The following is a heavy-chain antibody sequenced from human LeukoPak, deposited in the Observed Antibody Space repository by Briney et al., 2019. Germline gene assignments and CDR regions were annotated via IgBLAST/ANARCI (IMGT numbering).Heavy chain of an antibody. CDR1: GGSFSGYY. V-gene: IGHV4-34*01. CDR2: INHSGST. J-gene: IGHJ3*02. CDR3: ARGSYYYDSSGYYLDDAFDI. Sequence: SETLSLTCAVYGGSFSGYYWSWIRQPPGKGLEWIGEINHSGSTNYNPSLKSRVTISVDTSKNQFSLKLSSVTAADTAVYYCARGSYYYDSSGYYLDDAFDIWGQGTMVTVSS. D-gene: IGHD3-22*01.